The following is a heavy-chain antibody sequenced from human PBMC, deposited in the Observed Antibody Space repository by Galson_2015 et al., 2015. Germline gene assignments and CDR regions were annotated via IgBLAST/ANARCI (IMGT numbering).Heavy chain of an antibody. Sequence: QSGAEVKKPGESLKISCKTSGYSFPNYWIGWVRQMPGKGLEWMGSIYPSDSDTRYSPSFQGQVTISADKSITTTYLQWSSLKAWDTAIYHCARGGYYGSGSYYIFDFWGQGTLVTVSS. CDR1: GYSFPNYW. CDR2: IYPSDSDT. D-gene: IGHD3-10*01. V-gene: IGHV5-51*01. J-gene: IGHJ4*02. CDR3: ARGGYYGSGSYYIFDF.